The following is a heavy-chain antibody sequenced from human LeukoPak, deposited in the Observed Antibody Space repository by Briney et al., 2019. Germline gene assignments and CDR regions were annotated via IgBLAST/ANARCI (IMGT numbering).Heavy chain of an antibody. V-gene: IGHV4-34*01. CDR2: INQSGDT. CDR1: GGSFSEYD. CDR3: ARYVPVRTGTTRASFDY. Sequence: PSETLSLTCAVYGGSFSEYDWSWIRQPPGKGLEWIGEINQSGDTNCDPSLKSRVSMSIDTSKSQFSLNLRSVTAADTAVYYCARYVPVRTGTTRASFDYWGQGTLVTVSS. D-gene: IGHD1-1*01. J-gene: IGHJ4*02.